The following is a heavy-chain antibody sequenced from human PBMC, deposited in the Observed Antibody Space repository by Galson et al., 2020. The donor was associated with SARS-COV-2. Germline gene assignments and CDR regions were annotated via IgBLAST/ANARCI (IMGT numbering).Heavy chain of an antibody. Sequence: GESLKISCAASGFTFSSYGMHWVRQAPGKGLEWVAVISYDGSNKYYADSVKGRFTISRDNSKNTLYLQMNSLRAEDTAVYYCARPRSGSYFDWFDPWGQGSLVTVSS. V-gene: IGHV3-30*03. D-gene: IGHD1-26*01. CDR2: ISYDGSNK. CDR3: ARPRSGSYFDWFDP. J-gene: IGHJ5*02. CDR1: GFTFSSYG.